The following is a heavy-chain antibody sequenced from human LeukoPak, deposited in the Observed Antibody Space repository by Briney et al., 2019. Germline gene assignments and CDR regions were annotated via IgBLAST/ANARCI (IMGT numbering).Heavy chain of an antibody. CDR2: IYWNDDK. J-gene: IGHJ4*02. V-gene: IGHV2-5*01. CDR1: GFSLSTSGVG. Sequence: SGPTLVKPTQTLTLTCTFSGFSLSTSGVGVGWIRQPPGKALEWLALIYWNDDKRYSPSLKSRLTITKDTSKNQVVLTMTNMDPVDTATYYCARLFSAGASKRIYFGYWGQGTLVTVSS. CDR3: ARLFSAGASKRIYFGY. D-gene: IGHD1-26*01.